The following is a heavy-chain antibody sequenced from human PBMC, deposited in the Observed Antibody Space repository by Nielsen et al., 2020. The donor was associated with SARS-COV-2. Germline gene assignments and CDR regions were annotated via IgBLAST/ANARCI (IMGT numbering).Heavy chain of an antibody. CDR2: IKQDGSEK. Sequence: GESLKISCAASGFTFSSYWMSWVRQAPGKGLEWVANIKQDGSEKYYVDSVKGRFTISRDNAKNSLYLQMNSLRAEDTAVYYCAKSSGGLFDYWGQGTLVTVSS. CDR3: AKSSGGLFDY. CDR1: GFTFSSYW. J-gene: IGHJ4*02. V-gene: IGHV3-7*02. D-gene: IGHD3-10*01.